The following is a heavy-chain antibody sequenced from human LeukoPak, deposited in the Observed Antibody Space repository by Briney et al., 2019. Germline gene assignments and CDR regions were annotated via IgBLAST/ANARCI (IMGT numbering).Heavy chain of an antibody. D-gene: IGHD4-17*01. CDR2: INPNSGGT. CDR1: GYTFTGYY. V-gene: IGHV1-2*02. J-gene: IGHJ6*02. CDR3: ARDGATVTTNYYYYGMDV. Sequence: ASVKVSCKASGYTFTGYYMHWVRQAPGQGLEWMGWINPNSGGTNYAQKFQGRVTMTRDTSISTAYMELSRLRSDDTAVYYCARDGATVTTNYYYYGMDVRGQGTTVTVSS.